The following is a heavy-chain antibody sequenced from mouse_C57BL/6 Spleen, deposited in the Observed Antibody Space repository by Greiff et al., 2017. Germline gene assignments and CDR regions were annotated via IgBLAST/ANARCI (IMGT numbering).Heavy chain of an antibody. Sequence: VQLQQSGPELVKPGASVKISCKASGYTFTDYYMNWVKQSHGKSLEWIGDINPNNGGTSYNQKFKGKATLTVDKSSSTAYMELRSLTSEDSAVYYCANYGNFSYWYFDVWGTGTTVTVSS. J-gene: IGHJ1*03. CDR2: INPNNGGT. CDR1: GYTFTDYY. V-gene: IGHV1-26*01. CDR3: ANYGNFSYWYFDV. D-gene: IGHD2-1*01.